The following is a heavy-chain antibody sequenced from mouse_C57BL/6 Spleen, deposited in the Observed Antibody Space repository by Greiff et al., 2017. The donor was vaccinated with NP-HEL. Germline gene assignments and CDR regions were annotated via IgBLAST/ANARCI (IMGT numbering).Heavy chain of an antibody. J-gene: IGHJ4*01. Sequence: EVQLVESEGGLVQPGSSMKLSCTASGFTFSDYYMAWVRQVPEKGLEWVANINYDGSSTYYLDSLKSRFIISRDNAKNILYLQMSSLKSEDTATYYCARWTYDYDAMDYWGQGTSVTVSS. V-gene: IGHV5-16*01. CDR3: ARWTYDYDAMDY. D-gene: IGHD6-5*01. CDR2: INYDGSST. CDR1: GFTFSDYY.